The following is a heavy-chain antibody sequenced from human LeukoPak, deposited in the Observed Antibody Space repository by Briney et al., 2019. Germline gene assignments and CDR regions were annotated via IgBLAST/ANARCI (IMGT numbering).Heavy chain of an antibody. J-gene: IGHJ3*02. CDR1: GFTFSSYA. Sequence: PGGSLRLSCAASGFTFSSYAMSWVRQAPGKGLEWVSAISGSGGSTYYADSVKGRFTISRDNSKNTLYLQMNSLRAEDTAVYYCARGAVTVRGNSDAFDIWGQGTMVTVSS. CDR3: ARGAVTVRGNSDAFDI. V-gene: IGHV3-23*01. CDR2: ISGSGGST. D-gene: IGHD3-10*01.